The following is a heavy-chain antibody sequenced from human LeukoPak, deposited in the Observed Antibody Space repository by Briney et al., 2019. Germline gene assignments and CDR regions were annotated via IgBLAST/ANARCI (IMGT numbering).Heavy chain of an antibody. D-gene: IGHD2-2*01. V-gene: IGHV1-46*01. CDR1: GYTFTSYY. J-gene: IGHJ4*02. CDR2: INPSGGST. CDR3: ARVVPDCSSTSCYSPLGYGDYYLLFDY. Sequence: ASVKVSCKASGYTFTSYYMHWVRQAPGQGLEGMGIINPSGGSTSYAQKFQGRVTMTRDTSTSTVYMELSSLRSEDTAVYYCARVVPDCSSTSCYSPLGYGDYYLLFDYWGQGTLVTVSS.